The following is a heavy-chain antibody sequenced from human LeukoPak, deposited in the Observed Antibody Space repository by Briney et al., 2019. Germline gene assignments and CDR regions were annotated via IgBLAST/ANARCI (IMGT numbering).Heavy chain of an antibody. CDR3: ARDHRPTQLRFLEWDAIGAFDI. Sequence: PSETLSLTCTVSGGSISSYYWSWIRQPAGKGLEWIGRIYTSGSTNYNPSLKSRVTMSVDTSKNQFSLKLSSVTAADTAVYYCARDHRPTQLRFLEWDAIGAFDIWGQGTMVTVSS. CDR1: GGSISSYY. J-gene: IGHJ3*02. CDR2: IYTSGST. V-gene: IGHV4-4*07. D-gene: IGHD3-3*01.